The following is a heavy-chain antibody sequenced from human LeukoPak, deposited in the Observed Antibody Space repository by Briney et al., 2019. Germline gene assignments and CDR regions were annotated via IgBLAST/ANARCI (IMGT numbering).Heavy chain of an antibody. V-gene: IGHV4-59*01. D-gene: IGHD3-10*01. J-gene: IGHJ4*02. CDR1: GGSISSYS. CDR2: IYYSGST. CDR3: ARYAPLLGPDY. Sequence: SETLSLTCTVSGGSISSYSWSWIRQPPGKGLEWIGYIYYSGSTNYNPSLKSRVTISVDTSKNQFSLKLSSVTAADTAVYYCARYAPLLGPDYWGQGTLVTVSS.